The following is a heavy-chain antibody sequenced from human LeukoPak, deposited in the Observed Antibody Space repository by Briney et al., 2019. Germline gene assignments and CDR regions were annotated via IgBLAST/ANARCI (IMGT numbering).Heavy chain of an antibody. D-gene: IGHD6-19*01. J-gene: IGHJ4*02. V-gene: IGHV4-39*01. Sequence: PSKTLSLTCTVSGDSIRSSAYYWGWIRQPPGKGLQWIGSIYFSGNTDYNPSLKSRVTISLDTSKNQFSLKLTSVTAADTAVYYCARQVAGIGLYYFDYWGQGTLVTVSS. CDR1: GDSIRSSAYY. CDR3: ARQVAGIGLYYFDY. CDR2: IYFSGNT.